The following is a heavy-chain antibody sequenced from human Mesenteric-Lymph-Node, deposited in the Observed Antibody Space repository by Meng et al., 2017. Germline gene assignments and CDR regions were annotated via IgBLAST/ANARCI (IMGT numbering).Heavy chain of an antibody. V-gene: IGHV4-4*02. CDR1: GGSISSSNW. Sequence: VQLQGSGPGLVKPSGTLSLTCAVSGGSISSSNWWSWVRQPPGKGLEWIGEIYHSGSTNYNPSLKSRVTISVDKSKNQFSLKLSSATAADTAVYYCASFPPPGKQWLVTDYWGQGTLVTVSS. D-gene: IGHD6-19*01. J-gene: IGHJ4*02. CDR3: ASFPPPGKQWLVTDY. CDR2: IYHSGST.